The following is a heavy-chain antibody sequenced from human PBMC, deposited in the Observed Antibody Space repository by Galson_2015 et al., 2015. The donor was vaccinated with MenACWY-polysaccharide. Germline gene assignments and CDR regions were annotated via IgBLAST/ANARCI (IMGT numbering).Heavy chain of an antibody. CDR3: AKDFSQQLVLTMGY. Sequence: SLRLSCAASGFTFSNAWMSWVRQAPGKGLEWVGRIKSKTDGGTTDYAAPVKGRFTISRDNSKNTLYLQMNSLRAEDTAIYYCAKDFSQQLVLTMGYWGRGTLVIVSP. V-gene: IGHV3-15*01. CDR1: GFTFSNAW. J-gene: IGHJ4*02. D-gene: IGHD6-13*01. CDR2: IKSKTDGGTT.